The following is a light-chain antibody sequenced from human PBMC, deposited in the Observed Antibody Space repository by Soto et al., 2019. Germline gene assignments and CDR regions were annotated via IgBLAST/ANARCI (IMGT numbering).Light chain of an antibody. CDR3: QQYNNWPPWT. Sequence: EIVLTQSPATLSLSPGERATLSCRASQSVINYLAWYQQKPGQAPRLLIYDASTRATGIPARFSGSGSGTEFTLTISSLQSEDFAVYYCQQYNNWPPWTFGQGTKVEIK. CDR2: DAS. V-gene: IGKV3-15*01. J-gene: IGKJ1*01. CDR1: QSVINY.